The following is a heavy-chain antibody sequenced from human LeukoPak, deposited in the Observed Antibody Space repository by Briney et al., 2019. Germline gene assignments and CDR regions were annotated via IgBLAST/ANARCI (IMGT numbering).Heavy chain of an antibody. CDR3: ARHGLVGLGDIAAPDY. J-gene: IGHJ4*02. CDR2: IYPGDSDT. Sequence: GESLKISCKGSGYSFTSYWIGWVRQMPGKGLEWMGIIYPGDSDTRYGPSFQGQVTISADKSISTAYLQWSSLKASDTAMYYCARHGLVGLGDIAAPDYWGQGTLVTVSS. CDR1: GYSFTSYW. V-gene: IGHV5-51*01. D-gene: IGHD6-6*01.